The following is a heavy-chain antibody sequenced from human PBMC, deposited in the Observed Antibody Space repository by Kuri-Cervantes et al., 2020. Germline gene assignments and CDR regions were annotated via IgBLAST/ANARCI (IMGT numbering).Heavy chain of an antibody. D-gene: IGHD2-2*01. V-gene: IGHV4-34*01. CDR2: INHSGST. CDR3: ARTIPAAFGYYYYYRDV. Sequence: SETLSLTCAVYGGSFSGYYWSWIRQPPGKGLEWIGEINHSGSTNYNPSLKSRVTISVDTSKNQFSLKLSSVTAADTAVYYCARTIPAAFGYYYYYRDVWGKATTVTVSS. CDR1: GGSFSGYY. J-gene: IGHJ6*03.